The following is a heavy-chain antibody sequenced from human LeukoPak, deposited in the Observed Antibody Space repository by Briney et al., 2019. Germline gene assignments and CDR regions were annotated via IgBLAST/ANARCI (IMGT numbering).Heavy chain of an antibody. V-gene: IGHV3-23*01. CDR3: TRVFREYYQTDY. D-gene: IGHD2-2*01. CDR1: GFTFSSYA. Sequence: SGGSLRLSCAASGFTFSSYAMSWVRQAPGKGLEWVSAISGSGGSTYYADSVKGRFTISRDNSKNTLYLQMNSLRVEDTAIYYCTRVFREYYQTDYWGQGTLVTVSS. J-gene: IGHJ4*02. CDR2: ISGSGGST.